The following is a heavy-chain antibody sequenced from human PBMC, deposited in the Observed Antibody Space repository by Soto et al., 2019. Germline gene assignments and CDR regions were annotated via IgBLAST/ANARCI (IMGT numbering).Heavy chain of an antibody. J-gene: IGHJ6*03. CDR1: GGSNSSYY. D-gene: IGHD3-3*01. V-gene: IGHV4-59*01. Sequence: SETLSLTFNVCGGSNSSYYWSWIRQPPGKGLEWNGYIYYSGSTNYNPSLKSRVTISVDTSKNQFSLKLSSVTAADTAVYYCARALRFLEWSHTPRGSYYYYYYMDVWGKGTTVTVSS. CDR3: ARALRFLEWSHTPRGSYYYYYYMDV. CDR2: IYYSGST.